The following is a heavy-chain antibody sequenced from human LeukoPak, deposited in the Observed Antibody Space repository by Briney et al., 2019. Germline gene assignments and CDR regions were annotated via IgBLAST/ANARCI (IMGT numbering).Heavy chain of an antibody. CDR1: GFTFSSSA. V-gene: IGHV3-23*01. D-gene: IGHD5-24*01. J-gene: IGHJ4*02. CDR3: ARRGADGWGFFDY. Sequence: GGSLRLSCAASGFTFSSSAMSWVRQAPGKGLEWVSAISGSGANTYYADSVKGRFTISRDNSKNTLYLEMSSLRVEDTAVYYCARRGADGWGFFDYWGQGILVTVSS. CDR2: ISGSGANT.